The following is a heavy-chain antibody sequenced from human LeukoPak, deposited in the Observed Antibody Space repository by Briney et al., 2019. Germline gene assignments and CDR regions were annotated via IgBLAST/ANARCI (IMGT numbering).Heavy chain of an antibody. CDR2: IIPIFGTA. J-gene: IGHJ4*02. D-gene: IGHD3-3*01. CDR1: GGTFSSYA. Sequence: SVKVSCKASGGTFSSYAISWVRQAPGQGLEWMGGIIPIFGTANYAQKFQGRVTITADESTSTAYMELSSLRSEDTAVYYCASLGPDPLWSGHIIFDHWGQGTLVTVSS. V-gene: IGHV1-69*13. CDR3: ASLGPDPLWSGHIIFDH.